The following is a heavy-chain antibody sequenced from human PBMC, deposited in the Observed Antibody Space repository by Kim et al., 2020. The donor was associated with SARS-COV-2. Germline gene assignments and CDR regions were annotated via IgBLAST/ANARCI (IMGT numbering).Heavy chain of an antibody. CDR3: ATGPVEGATNWFDP. CDR2: FDPEDGET. J-gene: IGHJ5*02. D-gene: IGHD1-26*01. CDR1: GYTLTELS. V-gene: IGHV1-24*01. Sequence: ASVKVSCKVSGYTLTELSMHWVRQAPGKGLEWMGGFDPEDGETIYAQKFQGRVTMTEDTSTDTAYMELSSLRSEDTAVYYCATGPVEGATNWFDPWGQGTLVTVSS.